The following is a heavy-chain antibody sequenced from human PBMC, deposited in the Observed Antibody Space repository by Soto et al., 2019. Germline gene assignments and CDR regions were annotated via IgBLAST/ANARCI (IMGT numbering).Heavy chain of an antibody. CDR2: IYYSGST. CDR3: AIGSGASWPYYYYYMDV. CDR1: GGSISSYY. J-gene: IGHJ6*03. V-gene: IGHV4-59*01. Sequence: SETLSLTCTVSGGSISSYYWSWIRQPPGKGLEWIGYIYYSGSTNYNPSLKSRVTISVDTSKNQFSLKLSSVTAADTAVYYCAIGSGASWPYYYYYMDVWGKGTTVTVSS. D-gene: IGHD3-10*01.